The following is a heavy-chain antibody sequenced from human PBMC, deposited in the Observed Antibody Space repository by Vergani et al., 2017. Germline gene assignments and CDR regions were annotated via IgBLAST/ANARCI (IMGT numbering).Heavy chain of an antibody. J-gene: IGHJ4*02. CDR3: ARVGGSYGNYFYY. V-gene: IGHV3-48*03. Sequence: EVQLVESGGGLVQPGGSLRLSCAASGFTFSSYEMNWVRQAPGKGLEWVSYISSSGSTIYYADSVKGRFTISRDNAKNSLYLQMNSLRAEDTAVYYCARVGGSYGNYFYYWGQGTLVTVSS. CDR1: GFTFSSYE. D-gene: IGHD1-26*01. CDR2: ISSSGSTI.